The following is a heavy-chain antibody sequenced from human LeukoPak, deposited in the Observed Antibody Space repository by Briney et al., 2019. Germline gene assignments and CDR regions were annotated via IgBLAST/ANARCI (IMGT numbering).Heavy chain of an antibody. CDR2: IVVGSGNT. J-gene: IGHJ4*02. CDR3: AAVLGYYYDSSGYYYFDY. Sequence: GASVKVSCKASGFTFTSSAVQWVRQARGQRLEWIGWIVVGSGNTNYAQKFQERVTITRDMSTSTAYMELSSLRSEDTAVYYCAAVLGYYYDSSGYYYFDYWGQGTLVTVSS. D-gene: IGHD3-22*01. CDR1: GFTFTSSA. V-gene: IGHV1-58*01.